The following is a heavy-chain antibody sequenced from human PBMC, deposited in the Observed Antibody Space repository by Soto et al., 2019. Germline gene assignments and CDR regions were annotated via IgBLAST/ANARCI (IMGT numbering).Heavy chain of an antibody. J-gene: IGHJ6*02. CDR3: AKDASCSRTSCYRYYYYYGMDV. Sequence: GGSLRLSCAASGFTFSSYGMHWVRQAPGKGLEWVAVISYDGSNKYYADSVKGRFTISRDNSKNTLYLQMNSLRAEDTAVYYCAKDASCSRTSCYRYYYYYGMDVWGQGTTVTVSS. V-gene: IGHV3-30*18. CDR2: ISYDGSNK. D-gene: IGHD2-2*01. CDR1: GFTFSSYG.